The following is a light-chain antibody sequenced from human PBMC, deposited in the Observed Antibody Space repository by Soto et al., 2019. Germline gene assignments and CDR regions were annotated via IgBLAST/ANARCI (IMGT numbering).Light chain of an antibody. CDR1: QSLSGW. CDR3: HQYNRLYP. J-gene: IGKJ2*01. V-gene: IGKV1-5*03. Sequence: DIQMTQSPSTLSASVGDRVTITCRASQSLSGWLAWYQQKPGKAPKLLIYKASSLESGVPSRFSGSGSGTEFTLTISSLQPDDSATYYCHQYNRLYPFGQRTKVDIK. CDR2: KAS.